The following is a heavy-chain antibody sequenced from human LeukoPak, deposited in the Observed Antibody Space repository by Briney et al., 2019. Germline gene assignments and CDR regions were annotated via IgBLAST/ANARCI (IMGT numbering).Heavy chain of an antibody. Sequence: PGASVKVSCKASGYTFTGYYMHWVRQAPGQGLEWMGWINPNSGGTNYAQKFQGRVTMTRDTSISTAYMELSRLRSDDTAVYYCARDNSVGDNAWWFDPWGQGTLVTVSS. CDR3: ARDNSVGDNAWWFDP. CDR2: INPNSGGT. D-gene: IGHD1-26*01. V-gene: IGHV1-2*02. CDR1: GYTFTGYY. J-gene: IGHJ5*02.